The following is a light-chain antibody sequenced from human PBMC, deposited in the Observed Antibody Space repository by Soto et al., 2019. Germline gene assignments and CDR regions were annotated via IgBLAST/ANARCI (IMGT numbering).Light chain of an antibody. CDR1: QGISSY. Sequence: AIRMTQSPSSLSASTGDRVTITCRASQGISSYLAWYQQKPGKAPKLLIYAASTLQSGVPSRFSGSGSGTDFTLTLSCLQSEDFATYYCQQYYSYPITFGQGTLLE. CDR2: AAS. V-gene: IGKV1-8*01. J-gene: IGKJ5*01. CDR3: QQYYSYPIT.